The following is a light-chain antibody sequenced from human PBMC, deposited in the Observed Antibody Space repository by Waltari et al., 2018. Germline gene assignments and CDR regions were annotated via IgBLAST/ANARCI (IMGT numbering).Light chain of an antibody. V-gene: IGKV3-20*01. J-gene: IGKJ1*01. CDR3: QHNVRLPAT. CDR2: DAS. Sequence: EIVLTQSPGTLPLSQWDRATLSCRASQSVGRSLVWYQQKPGQAPRLLMCDASSRAPGIADRFSGSGSGTSFSLTISRLEPEDFAVYYCQHNVRLPATFGQGTKVEIK. CDR1: QSVGRS.